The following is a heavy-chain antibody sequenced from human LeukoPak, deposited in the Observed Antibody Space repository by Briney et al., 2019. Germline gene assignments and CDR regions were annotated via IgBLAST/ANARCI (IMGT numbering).Heavy chain of an antibody. V-gene: IGHV3-74*01. Sequence: GGSLRLSCAASGFTFSSYWMHWVRQAPGKGLVWVSRINSDGSSTSYADSVEGRFTISRDNAKNTLYLQMNSLRAEDTAVYYCARGGGTIFGVVIANDAFDIWGQGTMVTVSS. CDR2: INSDGSST. D-gene: IGHD3-3*01. J-gene: IGHJ3*02. CDR3: ARGGGTIFGVVIANDAFDI. CDR1: GFTFSSYW.